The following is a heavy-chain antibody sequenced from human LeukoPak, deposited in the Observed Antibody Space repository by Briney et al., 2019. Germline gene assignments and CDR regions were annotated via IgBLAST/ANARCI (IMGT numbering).Heavy chain of an antibody. J-gene: IGHJ3*02. Sequence: GGSLRLSCAASGFTFSSYAMHWVRQAPGKGLEWVAVISYDGSNKYYADSVKGRFTISRDNSKNTLYLQMNSLRAEDTAVYYCARDLGTMVRTDAFDIWGQGTMVTVSS. CDR2: ISYDGSNK. V-gene: IGHV3-30-3*01. D-gene: IGHD3-10*01. CDR3: ARDLGTMVRTDAFDI. CDR1: GFTFSSYA.